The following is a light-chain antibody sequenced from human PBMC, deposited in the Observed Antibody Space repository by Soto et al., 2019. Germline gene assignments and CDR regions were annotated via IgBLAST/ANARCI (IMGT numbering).Light chain of an antibody. CDR3: QQRNSWPRT. J-gene: IGKJ1*01. CDR2: AAS. CDR1: QGISNH. Sequence: DIQMTQSPSSLSASVGDRVTITCRASQGISNHLAWYQQKPGKLPKLLIYAASNRATGIPARFSGSGSGTDFTLTISSLEPDDFVVYYCQQRNSWPRTFGQGTKVEIK. V-gene: IGKV1-27*01.